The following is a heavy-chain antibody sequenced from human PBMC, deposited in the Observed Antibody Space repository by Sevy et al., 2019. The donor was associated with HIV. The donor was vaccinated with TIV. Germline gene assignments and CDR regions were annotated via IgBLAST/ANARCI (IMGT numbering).Heavy chain of an antibody. CDR3: AKDRGFDYGMDV. CDR2: MSWDGGSK. CDR1: GFTFDDYT. J-gene: IGHJ6*02. D-gene: IGHD3-3*01. Sequence: GGSLRLSCSASGFTFDDYTMHWVRQAPGKGLEWVSIMSWDGGSKYYADSVKGRFTISRDNSKNSLYLQMYSLKIEDTALYYCAKDRGFDYGMDVWGQGTTVTVSS. V-gene: IGHV3-43*01.